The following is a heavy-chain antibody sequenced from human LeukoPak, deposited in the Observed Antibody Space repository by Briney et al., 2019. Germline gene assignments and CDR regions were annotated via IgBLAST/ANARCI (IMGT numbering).Heavy chain of an antibody. CDR3: ARDEGLYCTSGVCFGH. Sequence: SETLSLTCTVSGGSISSYYWSWIRQPPGKGLEWIGYIYYSGSTNYNPSLKSRVTISVDTSKNQFSLKLSSVTAADTAVYYCARDEGLYCTSGVCFGHWGQGTLVTVSS. D-gene: IGHD2-8*01. J-gene: IGHJ4*02. CDR2: IYYSGST. V-gene: IGHV4-59*01. CDR1: GGSISSYY.